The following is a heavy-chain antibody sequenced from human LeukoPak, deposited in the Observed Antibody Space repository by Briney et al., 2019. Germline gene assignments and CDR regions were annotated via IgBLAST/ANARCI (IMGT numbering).Heavy chain of an antibody. Sequence: GGSLRLSXAASGFTFSSYSMNWVRQAPGKGLEWVSSISSSSSYIYYADSVKGRFTISRDNAKNSLYLQMNSLRAEDTAVYYCARDHPYYDILTGYYISGTDYWGQGTLVTVSS. CDR3: ARDHPYYDILTGYYISGTDY. V-gene: IGHV3-21*01. D-gene: IGHD3-9*01. CDR2: ISSSSSYI. CDR1: GFTFSSYS. J-gene: IGHJ4*02.